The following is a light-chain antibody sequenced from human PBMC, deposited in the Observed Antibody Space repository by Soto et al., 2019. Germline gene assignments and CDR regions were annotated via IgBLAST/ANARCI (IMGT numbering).Light chain of an antibody. J-gene: IGLJ3*02. CDR2: GNS. Sequence: QPVLTQPPSVSGAPGQRVTISCTGSSSNIGAGYDVHWYQQLPGTAPKLLIYGNSNRPSGVPDRFSGSKSGTSASLAITGLQAEDEADYYYQSYDSSLSALFGGGTKLTVL. CDR1: SSNIGAGYD. V-gene: IGLV1-40*01. CDR3: QSYDSSLSAL.